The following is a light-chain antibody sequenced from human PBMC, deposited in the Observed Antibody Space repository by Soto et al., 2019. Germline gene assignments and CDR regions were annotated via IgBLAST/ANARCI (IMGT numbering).Light chain of an antibody. Sequence: DIVLTQSPDSLAVSLGERATINCKSSQSVLYSSNNKNYLAWYQQKPGQPPKLLIYWASTRASGVPDRFSGSGSGTDFTLTISSLQAEDVAVYYCQQYYSTLFTFGPGTKVDIK. CDR2: WAS. CDR3: QQYYSTLFT. J-gene: IGKJ3*01. CDR1: QSVLYSSNNKNY. V-gene: IGKV4-1*01.